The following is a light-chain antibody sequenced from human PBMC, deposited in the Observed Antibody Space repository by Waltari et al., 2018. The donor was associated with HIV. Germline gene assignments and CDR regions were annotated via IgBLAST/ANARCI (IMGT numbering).Light chain of an antibody. CDR3: SSSTGYNDFL. CDR2: EVT. Sequence: QSALTQPPSASGSPGQSVTISCTGTSSDVGGYNYVSWYQQHPGKAPKRMIFEVTTLPSWVPNRFSCSKSGNTASLTVSGLQADDEADYYCSSSTGYNDFLFGAGTKLTVL. CDR1: SSDVGGYNY. J-gene: IGLJ3*02. V-gene: IGLV2-8*01.